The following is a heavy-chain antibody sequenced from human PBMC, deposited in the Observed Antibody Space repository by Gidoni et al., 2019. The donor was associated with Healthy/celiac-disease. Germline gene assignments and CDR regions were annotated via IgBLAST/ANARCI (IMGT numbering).Heavy chain of an antibody. CDR3: AKAYYDFWSGYFVGYYYGMDV. D-gene: IGHD3-3*01. J-gene: IGHJ6*02. CDR2: ISGSGGST. CDR1: GFTFSSYA. V-gene: IGHV3-23*04. Sequence: EVQLVESGGGLVQPGGSLRLSCAASGFTFSSYAMSCVRQAPGKGLEWVSAISGSGGSTYYADSVEGRFTISRDNSKNTLYLQMNSLRAEDTAVYYCAKAYYDFWSGYFVGYYYGMDVWGQGTTVTVSS.